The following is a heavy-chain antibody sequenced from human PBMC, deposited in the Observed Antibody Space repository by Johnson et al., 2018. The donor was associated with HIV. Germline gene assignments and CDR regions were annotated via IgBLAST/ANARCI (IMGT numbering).Heavy chain of an antibody. CDR2: TSYDESDK. CDR1: GFTFSYYS. D-gene: IGHD6-13*01. CDR3: AKGTKGQSWAFDI. Sequence: QVQLVESGGGVVQPGTSLILSCAASGFTFSYYSMHWVRQAPGKGLECVALTSYDESDKFYADSVKGRFIISRDNPRNTLYLQMNGLRAEDTAVYYCAKGTKGQSWAFDIWGQGTVVTVSS. J-gene: IGHJ3*02. V-gene: IGHV3-30*04.